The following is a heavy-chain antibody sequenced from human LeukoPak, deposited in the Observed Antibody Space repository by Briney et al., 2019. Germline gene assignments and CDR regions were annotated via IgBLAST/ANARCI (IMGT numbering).Heavy chain of an antibody. CDR1: GYTFTSYG. D-gene: IGHD3-3*01. J-gene: IGHJ4*02. CDR3: ARDAVRFGAGTHFDY. Sequence: ASVKVSCKASGYTFTSYGISWVRQAPGQGLEWMGWISAYNGNTNYAQKLQGRVTMTTDTSTSTAYTELRSLRSDDTAVYYCARDAVRFGAGTHFDYWGQGTLVTASS. V-gene: IGHV1-18*01. CDR2: ISAYNGNT.